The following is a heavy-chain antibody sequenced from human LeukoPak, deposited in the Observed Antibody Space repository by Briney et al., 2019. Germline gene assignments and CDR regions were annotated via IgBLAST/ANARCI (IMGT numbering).Heavy chain of an antibody. CDR3: TTLDFDY. CDR2: IRNKANSYAT. Sequence: GGSLRLSCAASGFTFSGSAMDWVRQASGKGLEWVGRIRNKANSYATAYAASVKGRFTISRDDSKNTAYLQMNSLKTEDTALYYYTTLDFDYWGQGTLVTVSS. CDR1: GFTFSGSA. V-gene: IGHV3-73*01. J-gene: IGHJ4*02.